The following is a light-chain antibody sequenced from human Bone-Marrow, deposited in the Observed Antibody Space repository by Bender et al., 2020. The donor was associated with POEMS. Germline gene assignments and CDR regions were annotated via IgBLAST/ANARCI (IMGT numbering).Light chain of an antibody. V-gene: IGLV2-14*03. CDR2: DFN. J-gene: IGLJ1*01. CDR1: SSDVGGYNY. Sequence: QSALTQPASVSGSPGQSIVISCSGTSSDVGGYNYVSWYQQHPGTAPKLMIYDFNNRPSGVPDRFSGSKSGNSAFLPISGLQAEDEADYYCSSYTTTNTRYVFGGGTKVTVL. CDR3: SSYTTTNTRYV.